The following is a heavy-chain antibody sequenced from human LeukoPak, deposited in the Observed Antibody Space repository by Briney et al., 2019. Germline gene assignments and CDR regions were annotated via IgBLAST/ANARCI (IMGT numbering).Heavy chain of an antibody. Sequence: PGGSLRLSCAASGFTFSSYGMHWVRQAPGKGLEWVALLSYDGSNKYYVDSVRGRFTISRDNSKNTLYLQMNSLRAEDTAVYFCAKQNPYYYFYYMDVWGKGTTVIVSS. J-gene: IGHJ6*03. CDR1: GFTFSSYG. CDR2: LSYDGSNK. CDR3: AKQNPYYYFYYMDV. V-gene: IGHV3-30*18.